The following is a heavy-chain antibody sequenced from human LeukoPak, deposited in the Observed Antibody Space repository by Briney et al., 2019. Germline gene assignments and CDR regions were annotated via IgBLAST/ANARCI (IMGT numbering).Heavy chain of an antibody. Sequence: SETLSLTCAVYGGSFSGYYWSWIRQPPGKGLEWIGEINHSGSTNYNPSLKSRVTISVDTPKNQFSLKLSSVTAADTAVYYCARAPGYCSGGSCSYYYGMDVWGQGTTVTVSS. J-gene: IGHJ6*02. CDR2: INHSGST. V-gene: IGHV4-34*01. D-gene: IGHD2-15*01. CDR1: GGSFSGYY. CDR3: ARAPGYCSGGSCSYYYGMDV.